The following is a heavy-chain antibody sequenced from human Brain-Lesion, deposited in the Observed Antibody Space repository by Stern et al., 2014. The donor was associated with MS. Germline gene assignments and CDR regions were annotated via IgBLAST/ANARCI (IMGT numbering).Heavy chain of an antibody. CDR1: GFTYTDYW. CDR2: ISNDGNHK. J-gene: IGHJ4*02. Sequence: VHLVESGGGLVQPGGSLRLSCAASGFTYTDYWMRWVRQAPGKGPEWVAVISNDGNHKYYAGSVKDLFTISRDNSKNTLYLQMNSLRVEDTAVYYCAKHLAERPFDYWGQGTLVTVSS. D-gene: IGHD1-1*01. V-gene: IGHV3-30*18. CDR3: AKHLAERPFDY.